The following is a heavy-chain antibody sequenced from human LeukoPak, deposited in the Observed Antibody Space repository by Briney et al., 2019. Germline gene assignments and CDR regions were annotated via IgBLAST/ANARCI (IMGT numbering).Heavy chain of an antibody. CDR2: INPNSGGT. Sequence: ASVKVSCKASGYTFTGYYIHWVRQAPGQGPEWMGRINPNSGGTNYAQKFQGRVTMTRDTSISTAYMELSRLRSDDTAVYHCARLPPGFGATNSDYWGQGTLVTVSS. CDR1: GYTFTGYY. J-gene: IGHJ4*02. D-gene: IGHD1-26*01. CDR3: ARLPPGFGATNSDY. V-gene: IGHV1-2*06.